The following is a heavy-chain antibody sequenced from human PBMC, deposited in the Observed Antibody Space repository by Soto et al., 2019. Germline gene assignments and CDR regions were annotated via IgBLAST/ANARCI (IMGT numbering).Heavy chain of an antibody. Sequence: QVQLQESGPGLVKPSQTLSLTCTVSGGSISSGGYYWSWIRQHPGKGLEWIGYIYYSGSTYYNPSLTSRVTISVDTSKNQFSLKLSSVTAADTAVYYCARGLLVVVPAASGAFDIWGQGTMVTVSS. V-gene: IGHV4-31*03. CDR1: GGSISSGGYY. D-gene: IGHD2-2*01. CDR2: IYYSGST. J-gene: IGHJ3*02. CDR3: ARGLLVVVPAASGAFDI.